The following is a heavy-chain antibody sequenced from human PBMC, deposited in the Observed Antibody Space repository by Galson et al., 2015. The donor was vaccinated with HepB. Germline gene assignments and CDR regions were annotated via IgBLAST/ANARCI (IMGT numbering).Heavy chain of an antibody. CDR1: GFTFSSYS. CDR3: ARDGDCSSTSCYTGFDY. CDR2: ISSSSSYI. Sequence: SLRLSCAASGFTFSSYSMNWVRQAPGKGLEWVSSISSSSSYIYYADSVKGRFTISRDNAKNSLYLQMNSLRAEDTAVYYCARDGDCSSTSCYTGFDYWGQGTLVTVSS. D-gene: IGHD2-2*02. J-gene: IGHJ4*02. V-gene: IGHV3-21*01.